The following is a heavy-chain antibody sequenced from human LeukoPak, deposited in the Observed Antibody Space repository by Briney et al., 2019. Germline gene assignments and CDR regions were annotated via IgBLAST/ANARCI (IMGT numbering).Heavy chain of an antibody. Sequence: SETLSLTCTVSGGSIRSYYWSWIRQPPGKELEWIGYIYYSGSTNYNPSLKSRVTISVDTSKKQFSLRLSSVTAADTAVYYCARAGYCSGSTCYRWFDPWGQGTLVTVSS. CDR1: GGSIRSYY. D-gene: IGHD2-15*01. CDR3: ARAGYCSGSTCYRWFDP. V-gene: IGHV4-59*01. J-gene: IGHJ5*02. CDR2: IYYSGST.